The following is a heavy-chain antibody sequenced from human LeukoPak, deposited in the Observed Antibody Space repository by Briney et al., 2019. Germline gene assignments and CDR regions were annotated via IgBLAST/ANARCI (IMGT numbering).Heavy chain of an antibody. J-gene: IGHJ5*02. D-gene: IGHD3-10*01. Sequence: SETLSLTCTVSGGSISSYYWNWVRQPPGKGLEWIGNIYSSGSTDYNPSLKSRVTISLDTSKYQFSLRLNSVTAADTAVYYCARADPNASGYFYRFNWFDPWGQGTLVTVSS. CDR2: IYSSGST. CDR1: GGSISSYY. V-gene: IGHV4-59*01. CDR3: ARADPNASGYFYRFNWFDP.